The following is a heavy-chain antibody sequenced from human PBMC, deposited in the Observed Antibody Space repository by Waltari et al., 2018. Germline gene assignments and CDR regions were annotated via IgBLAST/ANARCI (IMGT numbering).Heavy chain of an antibody. V-gene: IGHV4-4*02. CDR3: ARDRGRGLYFDS. CDR1: GDSMSVNYW. J-gene: IGHJ4*02. Sequence: QLQLQQSGPGLVKPSESLSLTCGVSGDSMSVNYWWSWVRQSPEKGLEWIGQIHRSGRTSYNPSLESRVSVSMDTSNNKFFLKLSSAIAADTAVYYCARDRGRGLYFDSWGQGTLVTVSP. CDR2: IHRSGRT. D-gene: IGHD2-15*01.